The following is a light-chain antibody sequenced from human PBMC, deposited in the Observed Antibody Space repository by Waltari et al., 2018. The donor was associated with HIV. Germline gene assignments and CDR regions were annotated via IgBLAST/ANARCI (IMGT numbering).Light chain of an antibody. CDR1: SSAVGGYNY. CDR3: SSYTSSSTVV. V-gene: IGLV2-14*01. CDR2: EFS. Sequence: QSALTQPASVSGSPGQSITISCPGTSSAVGGYNYVSWYQQHPGKAPELMIYEFSNRPSGVSNRFAGSNSGTTASLTIAGLEAEEEADYYCSSYTSSSTVVFGGGTKLTVL. J-gene: IGLJ2*01.